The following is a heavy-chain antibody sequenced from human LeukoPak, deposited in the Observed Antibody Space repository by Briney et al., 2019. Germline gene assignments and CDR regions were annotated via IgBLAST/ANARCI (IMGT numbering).Heavy chain of an antibody. V-gene: IGHV4-59*08. Sequence: PPGTLSLTSTVSGGSISRYYCSWIRQRPGKRLEWIGDIYYTGSTNYSPSLQSPVTISLDTSMNQFSLKLSSATAAGTAVYYCSRLPLFHYMDVWGKGTKVTVS. CDR1: GGSISRYY. CDR3: SRLPLFHYMDV. J-gene: IGHJ6*03. CDR2: IYYTGST.